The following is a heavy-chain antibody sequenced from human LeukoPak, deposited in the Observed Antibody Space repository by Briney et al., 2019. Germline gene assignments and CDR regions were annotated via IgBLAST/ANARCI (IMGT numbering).Heavy chain of an antibody. V-gene: IGHV4-30-4*01. D-gene: IGHD3-10*01. Sequence: SETLSLTCTVSGGSISSGDYYWSWIRQPPGKGLEWIGYIYYSGSTYYNPSLKSRVTISVDTSKNQFPLKLSSVTAADTAVYYCARASRANGSGSYGHYYYGMDVWGQGTTVTVSS. J-gene: IGHJ6*02. CDR2: IYYSGST. CDR1: GGSISSGDYY. CDR3: ARASRANGSGSYGHYYYGMDV.